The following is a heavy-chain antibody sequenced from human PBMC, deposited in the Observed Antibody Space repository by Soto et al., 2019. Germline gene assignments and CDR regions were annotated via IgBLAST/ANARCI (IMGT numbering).Heavy chain of an antibody. V-gene: IGHV4-61*08. D-gene: IGHD3-3*01. CDR1: GGSVSSGGYN. CDR3: AREGDGSYYDGLDP. J-gene: IGHJ5*02. Sequence: QVQLQESGPGLVKPSETLSLTCTVSGGSVSSGGYNWSWIRQPPGKGLEWIGYIYYSGSTNYNPSLKSRVTLAVDTSKYQFSRQVCAVAAAETAVYYCAREGDGSYYDGLDPWGQGTLVTVSS. CDR2: IYYSGST.